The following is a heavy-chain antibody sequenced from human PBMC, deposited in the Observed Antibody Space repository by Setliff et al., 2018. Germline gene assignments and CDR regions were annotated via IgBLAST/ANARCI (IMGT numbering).Heavy chain of an antibody. CDR2: INSNTGNP. D-gene: IGHD6-6*01. CDR3: ARGEYTSLPSGVYYHMDV. J-gene: IGHJ6*03. Sequence: ASVKVSCKASGYTFSSYAMNWVRQAPGQGLEWMGWINSNTGNPTYAQGFTGRFVFSLDTSVSTTYLQISSLKAEDTAVYYCARGEYTSLPSGVYYHMDVWGKGTTVTVSS. V-gene: IGHV7-4-1*02. CDR1: GYTFSSYA.